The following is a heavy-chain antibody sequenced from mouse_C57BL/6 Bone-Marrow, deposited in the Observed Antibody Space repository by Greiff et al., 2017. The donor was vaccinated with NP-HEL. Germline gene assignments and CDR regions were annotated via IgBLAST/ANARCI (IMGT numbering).Heavy chain of an antibody. CDR3: ARSKIPYYYGSRY. CDR2: INPSSGYT. CDR1: GYTFTSYW. Sequence: VQLKESGAELAKPGASVKLSCKASGYTFTSYWMHWVKQRPGQGLEWIGYINPSSGYTKYNQKFKDKATLTADKSSSTAYMQLSSLTYEDSAVYYCARSKIPYYYGSRYWGQGTTLTVSS. V-gene: IGHV1-7*01. J-gene: IGHJ2*01. D-gene: IGHD1-1*01.